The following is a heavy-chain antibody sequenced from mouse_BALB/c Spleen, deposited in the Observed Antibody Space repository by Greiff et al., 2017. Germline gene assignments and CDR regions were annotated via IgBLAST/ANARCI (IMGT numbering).Heavy chain of an antibody. Sequence: VQLQQSGPELVKPGASVKISCKASGYSFTGSFMNWVMQSHGKSLEWIGRINPYNGDTFYNQKFKGKATLTVDKTSSTAHMELRSLASEDSAVYYCARDGYDGKVWFAYWGQGTLVTVSA. V-gene: IGHV1-20*02. J-gene: IGHJ3*01. CDR3: ARDGYDGKVWFAY. CDR1: GYSFTGSF. CDR2: INPYNGDT. D-gene: IGHD2-2*01.